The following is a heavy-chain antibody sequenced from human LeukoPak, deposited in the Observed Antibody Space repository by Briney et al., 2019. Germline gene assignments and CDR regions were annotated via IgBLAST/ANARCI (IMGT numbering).Heavy chain of an antibody. CDR1: GGSISSYY. CDR3: ARDLSYYYGSGSYTLDD. Sequence: SETLSLTCTVSGGSISSYYWSWIRQPPGKGLEWLGYGYYSRSTNYNTSLKSRVPISVDTSKNQFSLKLSSVTAADPAVYYCARDLSYYYGSGSYTLDDWRQGTLVTVSS. CDR2: GYYSRST. J-gene: IGHJ4*02. D-gene: IGHD3-10*01. V-gene: IGHV4-59*01.